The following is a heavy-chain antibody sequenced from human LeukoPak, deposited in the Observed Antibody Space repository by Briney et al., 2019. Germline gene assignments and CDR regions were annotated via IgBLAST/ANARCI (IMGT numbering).Heavy chain of an antibody. CDR2: IWYDGSNK. V-gene: IGHV3-33*01. CDR1: GFTFSSYG. J-gene: IGHJ5*02. D-gene: IGHD1-7*01. CDR3: AREMDAHPRTLA. Sequence: PGGSLRLSCAASGFTFSSYGMHWVRQAPGKGLEWVAVIWYDGSNKYYADSVKGRFTISRDNSKNTLYLQMNSLRAEDTAVYYCAREMDAHPRTLAWGQGSLVTVSS.